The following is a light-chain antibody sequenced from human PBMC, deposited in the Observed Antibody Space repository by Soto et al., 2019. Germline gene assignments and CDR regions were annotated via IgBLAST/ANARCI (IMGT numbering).Light chain of an antibody. J-gene: IGLJ1*01. Sequence: QSALTQPPSASGSPGQSVAISCTGTSSDVGGYNYVSWYQQHPGKAPKLMIYEVNKRPSGVPDRFSGSKSGNTASLTVSGLQAEDEADYYCCSYADSSNVFGTGTKLTVL. CDR2: EVN. CDR1: SSDVGGYNY. CDR3: CSYADSSNV. V-gene: IGLV2-8*01.